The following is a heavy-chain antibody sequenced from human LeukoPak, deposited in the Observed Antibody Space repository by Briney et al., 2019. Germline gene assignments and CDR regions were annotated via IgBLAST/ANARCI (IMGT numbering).Heavy chain of an antibody. Sequence: SGTLSLTCTVSGGSISSYYWSWVRQPPGRGLEWIGYIYYSGSTNYNPSLKSRFTISVDTSKNQFSLQLSSVTAADTAVYYCARGGLRYFDWSHWGLGTLVTVSS. CDR2: IYYSGST. V-gene: IGHV4-59*01. CDR3: ARGGLRYFDWSH. D-gene: IGHD3-9*01. CDR1: GGSISSYY. J-gene: IGHJ4*02.